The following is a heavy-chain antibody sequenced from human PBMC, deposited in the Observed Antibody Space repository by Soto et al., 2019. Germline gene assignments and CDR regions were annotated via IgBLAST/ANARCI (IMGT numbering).Heavy chain of an antibody. Sequence: PGESLKISCKGSGYSFTSYWIGWVRQMPGKGLEWMGIIYPGDSDTRYSPSFQGQVTISADKSISTAYLQWSSLKASDTAMYYCATCGGDCSTFGGVDYWGQGTLVTVSS. D-gene: IGHD2-21*02. CDR1: GYSFTSYW. CDR3: ATCGGDCSTFGGVDY. V-gene: IGHV5-51*01. J-gene: IGHJ4*02. CDR2: IYPGDSDT.